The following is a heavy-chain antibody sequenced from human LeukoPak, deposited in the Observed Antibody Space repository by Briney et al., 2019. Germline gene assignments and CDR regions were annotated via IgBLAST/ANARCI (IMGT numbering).Heavy chain of an antibody. CDR2: INHSGST. Sequence: SETLSLTCAVYGGSFSGYYWSWIRQPPGKGLEWIGEINHSGSTNYNPSLKSRVTISVDTSKNQFSLKLSSVTAADTAVYYCARGYSSSWYMNWFDPWGQGTLVAVSS. J-gene: IGHJ5*02. CDR1: GGSFSGYY. CDR3: ARGYSSSWYMNWFDP. V-gene: IGHV4-34*01. D-gene: IGHD6-13*01.